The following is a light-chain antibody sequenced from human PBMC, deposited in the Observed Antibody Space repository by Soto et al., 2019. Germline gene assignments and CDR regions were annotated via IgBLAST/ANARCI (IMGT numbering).Light chain of an antibody. V-gene: IGLV2-14*01. CDR2: DVS. J-gene: IGLJ3*02. CDR1: SSDVGSYDY. Sequence: QSALTQPASVSGSPGQSIAISCTGTSSDVGSYDYVSWYQQHPGKAPKLIIYDVSGRPSGVSTRFSGSKSGNTASLTISGRQAEDEADYYCSSYTSTNTVLFGGGTKLTVL. CDR3: SSYTSTNTVL.